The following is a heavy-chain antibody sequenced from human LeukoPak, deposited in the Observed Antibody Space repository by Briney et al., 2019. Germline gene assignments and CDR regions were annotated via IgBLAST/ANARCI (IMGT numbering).Heavy chain of an antibody. CDR3: ARTYCGGDCYSGYFDY. Sequence: PSETLSLTCTVSGGSISSYYWSWTRQPPGKGLEWLGYIYYSGSTNYNPSLKSRVTISVDTSKNQFSLKLSSVTAADTAVYYCARTYCGGDCYSGYFDYWGQGTLVTVSS. CDR1: GGSISSYY. D-gene: IGHD2-21*02. J-gene: IGHJ4*02. CDR2: IYYSGST. V-gene: IGHV4-59*01.